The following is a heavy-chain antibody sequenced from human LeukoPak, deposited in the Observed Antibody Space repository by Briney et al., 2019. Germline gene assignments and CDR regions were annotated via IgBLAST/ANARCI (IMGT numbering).Heavy chain of an antibody. J-gene: IGHJ6*03. CDR2: IIPIFGTA. V-gene: IGHV1-69*05. CDR1: GGTFSSYA. Sequence: GASVKVSCKASGGTFSSYAISWVRQAPGQGLEWMGGIIPIFGTANYAQKFQGRVTITTDESTSTAYMELSSLRSEDTAVYYCARGGLRSYYYYYMDVWGKGTTVTVSS. D-gene: IGHD3-3*01. CDR3: ARGGLRSYYYYYMDV.